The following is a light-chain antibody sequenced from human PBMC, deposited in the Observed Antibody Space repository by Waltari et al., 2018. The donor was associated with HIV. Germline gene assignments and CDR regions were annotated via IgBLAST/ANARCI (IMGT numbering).Light chain of an antibody. CDR1: TSNIGTDV. J-gene: IGLJ2*01. CDR2: STN. V-gene: IGLV1-44*01. Sequence: SVLAHPPSVSATPGQSVTISCSRTTSNIGTDVVNWHQQVPGTSPQLLISSTNQRPSGVPARFSGFQSAPSASLAINGLQSEDEADYYCATWDDTPPGHVLFGGGTKVTVL. CDR3: ATWDDTPPGHVL.